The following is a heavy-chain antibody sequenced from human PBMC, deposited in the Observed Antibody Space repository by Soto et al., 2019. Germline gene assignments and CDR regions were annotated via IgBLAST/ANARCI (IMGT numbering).Heavy chain of an antibody. V-gene: IGHV4-59*11. CDR2: IYYSGST. J-gene: IGHJ4*02. Sequence: SETLSLTCNVTGDSIKTHYWSRIRQAPGKGLEWIGYIYYSGSTFYNPSLKRRVTISADTAKNQFSLRLTSLTAADTAVYYCASGWMAAFDNWGQGTLVTVS. CDR1: GDSIKTHY. CDR3: ASGWMAAFDN. D-gene: IGHD2-2*03.